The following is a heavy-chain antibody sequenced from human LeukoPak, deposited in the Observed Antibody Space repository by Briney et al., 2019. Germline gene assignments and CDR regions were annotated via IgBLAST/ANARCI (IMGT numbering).Heavy chain of an antibody. V-gene: IGHV3-53*01. CDR2: IYSGGST. CDR1: GFTVSTYY. J-gene: IGHJ4*02. Sequence: PGWSLRLSCAASGFTVSTYYMTWVRQAPAKELECVSGIYSGGSTYYADSVKGRFTVSRDKNTLYLQMNSLRAEDTAMYYCARGLGYCTSTTCLLPFDYWGQGTLVTVSS. D-gene: IGHD2-2*01. CDR3: ARGLGYCTSTTCLLPFDY.